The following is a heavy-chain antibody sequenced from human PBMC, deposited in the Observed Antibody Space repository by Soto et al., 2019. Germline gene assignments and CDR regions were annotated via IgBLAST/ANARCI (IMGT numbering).Heavy chain of an antibody. CDR1: GGSFSGYY. CDR2: INHSGST. J-gene: IGHJ5*02. Sequence: PSETLSLTCAVYGGSFSGYYWSWIRQPPGKGLEWIGEINHSGSTNYNPSLKSRVTISVDTSKNQFSLKLSSVTAADTAVYYCASTKTYYDILSGYSPHNWFDPWGQGTLVTVSS. CDR3: ASTKTYYDILSGYSPHNWFDP. D-gene: IGHD3-9*01. V-gene: IGHV4-34*01.